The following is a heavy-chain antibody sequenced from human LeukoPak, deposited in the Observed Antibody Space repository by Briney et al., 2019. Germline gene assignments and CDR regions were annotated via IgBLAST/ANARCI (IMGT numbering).Heavy chain of an antibody. CDR2: IIPIFGTA. V-gene: IGHV1-69*05. D-gene: IGHD4-17*01. Sequence: ASVKFSCKASGGTFSSYAISWVRQAPGQGLEWMGGIIPIFGTANYAQKFQGRVTITTDESTSTAYMELSSLRSEDTAVYYCARNYGDYYYYYMDVWGKGTTVTVSS. CDR3: ARNYGDYYYYYMDV. J-gene: IGHJ6*03. CDR1: GGTFSSYA.